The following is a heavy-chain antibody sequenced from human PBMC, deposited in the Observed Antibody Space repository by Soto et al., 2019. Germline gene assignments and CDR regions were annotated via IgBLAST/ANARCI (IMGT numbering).Heavy chain of an antibody. CDR3: ARGTRTSYFDY. CDR1: GGSISSYY. V-gene: IGHV4-59*01. J-gene: IGHJ4*02. Sequence: PSETLSLTCTVSGGSISSYYWSWIRQPPGKGLEWIGYFYYSGSTNYNPSLKSRVTISVDTSKNQFSLKLSSVTAADTAVYYCARGTRTSYFDYWGQGTLVTVSS. CDR2: FYYSGST.